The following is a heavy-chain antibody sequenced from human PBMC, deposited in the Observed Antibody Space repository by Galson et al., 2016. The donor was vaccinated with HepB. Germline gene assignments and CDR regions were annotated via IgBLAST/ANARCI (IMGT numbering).Heavy chain of an antibody. Sequence: SLRLSCAASGFTFSSYGMHWVRQAPGKGLEWVAVIWYDGSIKSYADSVKGRFTISRDNVKNTMYLQMNSLRVEDTAVYYCARGSLRYSSGSGNDYTYFLDYWGQGTLVTVSS. J-gene: IGHJ4*02. V-gene: IGHV3-33*01. CDR1: GFTFSSYG. CDR3: ARGSLRYSSGSGNDYTYFLDY. CDR2: IWYDGSIK. D-gene: IGHD3-10*01.